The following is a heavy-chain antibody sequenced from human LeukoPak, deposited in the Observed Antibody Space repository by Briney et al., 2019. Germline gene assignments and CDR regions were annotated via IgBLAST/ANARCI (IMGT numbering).Heavy chain of an antibody. Sequence: ASVKVSCKASGYTFTSYGISWVRQAPGQGLEWMGWISAHNGNTNYAQKLQGRVTMTTDTSTSTAYMELRSLRSDDTAVYYCARVLREENDYVWESRIDLYYFDYWGQGTLVTVSS. CDR2: ISAHNGNT. D-gene: IGHD3-16*01. J-gene: IGHJ4*02. CDR1: GYTFTSYG. CDR3: ARVLREENDYVWESRIDLYYFDY. V-gene: IGHV1-18*01.